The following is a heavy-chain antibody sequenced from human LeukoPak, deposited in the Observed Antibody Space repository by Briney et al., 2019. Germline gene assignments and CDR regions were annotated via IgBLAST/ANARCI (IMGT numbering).Heavy chain of an antibody. CDR2: INPSGGST. V-gene: IGHV1-46*01. D-gene: IGHD2-15*01. J-gene: IGHJ4*02. CDR3: ARGCRNEVSGFDY. Sequence: ASVQVSYKASGYTFTSYYMHWVRQAPGQGLEWMGIINPSGGSTSYAQNFQGTVTMTRDTSTSTVYMELSSLSSEDTAVYACARGCRNEVSGFDYWGQGTLVTVSS. CDR1: GYTFTSYY.